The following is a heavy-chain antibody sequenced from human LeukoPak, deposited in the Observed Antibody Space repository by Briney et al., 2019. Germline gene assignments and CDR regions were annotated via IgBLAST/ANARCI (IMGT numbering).Heavy chain of an antibody. D-gene: IGHD3-9*01. CDR2: IYYSGST. Sequence: SETLSLTCTVSGGSVSSGSYYWSWIRQPPGKGLEWIGYIYYSGSTNYNPSLKSRVTISVDTSKNQFSLKLSSVTAADTAVYYCARDSAPYYDILTGYSAAEYYFDYWGQGTLVTVSS. CDR3: ARDSAPYYDILTGYSAAEYYFDY. V-gene: IGHV4-61*01. J-gene: IGHJ4*02. CDR1: GGSVSSGSYY.